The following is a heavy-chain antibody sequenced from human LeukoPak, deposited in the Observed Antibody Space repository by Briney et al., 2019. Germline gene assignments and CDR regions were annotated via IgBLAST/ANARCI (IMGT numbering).Heavy chain of an antibody. CDR3: ARSGSKAAKPHDY. Sequence: VASVKVSCKASGYTFTGYYMHWVRQAPGQGLEWMGWINPNSGGTNYAQKFQGRVTMTRDTSISTAYMELSRLRSDDTAVYYCARSGSKAAKPHDYWGQGTLVTVSS. D-gene: IGHD6-6*01. J-gene: IGHJ4*02. CDR2: INPNSGGT. V-gene: IGHV1-2*02. CDR1: GYTFTGYY.